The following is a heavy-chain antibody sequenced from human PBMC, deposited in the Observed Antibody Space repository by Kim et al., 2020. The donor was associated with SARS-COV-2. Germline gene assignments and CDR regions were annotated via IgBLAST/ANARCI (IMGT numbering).Heavy chain of an antibody. Sequence: AHPVEGRFSISGDHSKNTLYLQMNSLRAEDTAVYYCASSRGYYGLDAFDIWVQGTMVTVSS. D-gene: IGHD3-10*01. CDR3: ASSRGYYGLDAFDI. J-gene: IGHJ3*02. V-gene: IGHV3-23*01.